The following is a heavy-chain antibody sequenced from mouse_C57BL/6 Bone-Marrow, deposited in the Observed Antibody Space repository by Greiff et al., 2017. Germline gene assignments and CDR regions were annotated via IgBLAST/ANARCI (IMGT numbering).Heavy chain of an antibody. CDR1: GYTFTSYW. V-gene: IGHV1-5*01. CDR2: IYPGNSDT. Sequence: EVQLQQSGTVLARPGASVKMSCKTSGYTFTSYWMHWVKQRPGQGLEWIGAIYPGNSDTSYNQKFKGKAKLTAVTSASTAYMELSSLTNEDSAVYYCTRTPFITTVEDYFDYWGQGTTLTVSS. D-gene: IGHD1-1*01. CDR3: TRTPFITTVEDYFDY. J-gene: IGHJ2*01.